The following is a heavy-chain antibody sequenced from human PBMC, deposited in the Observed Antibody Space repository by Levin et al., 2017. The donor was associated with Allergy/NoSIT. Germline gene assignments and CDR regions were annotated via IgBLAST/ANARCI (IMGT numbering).Heavy chain of an antibody. Sequence: GGSLRLSCAASGFTFSSYGMHWVRQAPGKGLEWVAVIWSDGSNKYYADSVKGRFTISRDNSKNTVDLQMNSLRAEDTAVYYCASDYGSGSSYFDYWGQGTLVTVSS. V-gene: IGHV3-33*01. J-gene: IGHJ4*02. CDR1: GFTFSSYG. CDR2: IWSDGSNK. CDR3: ASDYGSGSSYFDY. D-gene: IGHD3-10*01.